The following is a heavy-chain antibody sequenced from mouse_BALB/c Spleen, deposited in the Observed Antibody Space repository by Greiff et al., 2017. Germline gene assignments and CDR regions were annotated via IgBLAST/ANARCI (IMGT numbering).Heavy chain of an antibody. Sequence: VKVVESAAELARPGASVKMSCKASGYTFTSYTMHWVKQRPGQGLEWIGYINPSSGYTEYNQKFKDKTTLTADKSSSTAYMQLSSLTSEDSAVYYCARRGSSGYVLGYDMDYWGQGTSVTVSS. CDR2: INPSSGYT. J-gene: IGHJ4*01. V-gene: IGHV1-4*02. CDR3: ARRGSSGYVLGYDMDY. D-gene: IGHD3-1*01. CDR1: GYTFTSYT.